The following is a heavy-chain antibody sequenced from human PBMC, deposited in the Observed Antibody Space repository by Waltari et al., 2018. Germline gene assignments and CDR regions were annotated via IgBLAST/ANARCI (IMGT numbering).Heavy chain of an antibody. J-gene: IGHJ4*02. D-gene: IGHD2-15*01. CDR1: GFTFSSYA. V-gene: IGHV3-23*01. CDR3: AKGQRCSGGSCYPFY. Sequence: EVQLLESGGGLVQPGGSLRLSCAASGFTFSSYAMSWVRQAPGKGLEWVSAIRGSGGSQYYADYVKGRFTISRDNSKNTLYLQMNSLRAEDTAVYYCAKGQRCSGGSCYPFYWGQGTLVTVSS. CDR2: IRGSGGSQ.